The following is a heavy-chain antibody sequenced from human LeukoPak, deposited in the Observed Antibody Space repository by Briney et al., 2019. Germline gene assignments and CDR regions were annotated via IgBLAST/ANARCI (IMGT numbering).Heavy chain of an antibody. CDR3: AKPHCTNGVCYLSYFDY. Sequence: GGSLRLSCAASGFTFSSYGMHWVRQAPGKGLEWVAFIRYDGSNKYYADSVKGRFTISRDNSKNTLYLQMNSLRAEDTAVYYCAKPHCTNGVCYLSYFDYWGQGTLVTVSS. V-gene: IGHV3-30*02. D-gene: IGHD2-8*01. J-gene: IGHJ4*02. CDR1: GFTFSSYG. CDR2: IRYDGSNK.